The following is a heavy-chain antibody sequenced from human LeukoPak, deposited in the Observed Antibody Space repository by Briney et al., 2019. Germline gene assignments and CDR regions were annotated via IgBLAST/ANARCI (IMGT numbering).Heavy chain of an antibody. V-gene: IGHV1-18*01. CDR3: ARERSYGDFDY. CDR1: GYTFNSYG. D-gene: IGHD4-17*01. Sequence: ASVKVSCKASGYTFNSYGISWVRQAPGQGREGMGWISAYNGDTNYAQKLQGRVTMTTDTSTSTAYMELRSLRYDDTAVYYCARERSYGDFDYWGQGTLVTVSS. CDR2: ISAYNGDT. J-gene: IGHJ4*02.